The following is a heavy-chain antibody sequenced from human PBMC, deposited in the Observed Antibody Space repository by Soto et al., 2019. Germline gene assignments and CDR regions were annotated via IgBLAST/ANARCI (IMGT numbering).Heavy chain of an antibody. CDR3: AHRLCANWNYDCDFDY. CDR2: IYWDDDK. V-gene: IGHV2-5*02. Sequence: QITLKESGPTLVKPTQTLTLTCTFSGFSLSTSAVGVGWIRQPPGKALEWLALIYWDDDKRYSPSLKSRLTITKDTSKNQVVLTMTNMDPVDTATYFCAHRLCANWNYDCDFDYWGQGTLVTVSS. CDR1: GFSLSTSAVG. D-gene: IGHD1-7*01. J-gene: IGHJ4*02.